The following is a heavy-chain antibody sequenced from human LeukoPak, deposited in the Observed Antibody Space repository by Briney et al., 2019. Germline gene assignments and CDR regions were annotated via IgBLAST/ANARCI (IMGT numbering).Heavy chain of an antibody. CDR2: ISGSGSST. Sequence: GGSLRLCCAASGFTFNNYAMSLVRQAPGKGLEWVSSISGSGSSTHHVDSVKGRITISRDNSKNTLYLQMNSLRAEDTAVYYCAKVQLYDILAGYYWYFDVWGRGALVTVSS. CDR3: AKVQLYDILAGYYWYFDV. J-gene: IGHJ2*01. V-gene: IGHV3-23*01. D-gene: IGHD3-9*01. CDR1: GFTFNNYA.